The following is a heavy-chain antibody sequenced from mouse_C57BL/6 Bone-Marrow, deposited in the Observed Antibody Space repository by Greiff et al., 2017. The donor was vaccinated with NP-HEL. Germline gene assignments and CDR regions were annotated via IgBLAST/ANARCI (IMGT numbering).Heavy chain of an antibody. V-gene: IGHV1-81*01. CDR3: ARRGTYDGSSYWYFDV. J-gene: IGHJ1*03. Sequence: VQRVESGAELARPGASVKLSCKASGYTFTSYGISWVKQRTGQGLEWIGEIYPRSGNTYYNEKFKGKATLTADKSSSTAYMELRSLTSADSAVYFLARRGTYDGSSYWYFDVWGTGTTVTVSS. D-gene: IGHD1-1*01. CDR2: IYPRSGNT. CDR1: GYTFTSYG.